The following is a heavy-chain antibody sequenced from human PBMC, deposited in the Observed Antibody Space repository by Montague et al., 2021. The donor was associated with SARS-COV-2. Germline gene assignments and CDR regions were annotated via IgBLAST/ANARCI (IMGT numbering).Heavy chain of an antibody. V-gene: IGHV3-74*01. CDR3: ARHQIVPGGFDY. CDR2: IWGDGSNK. Sequence: SLRLSCAASGFTFSDYWMHWVRQAPGKGLMWLSVIWGDGSNKKYVDSVKGRFTISRDTPKNTLYLQMNSLTAEDTAVYYCARHQIVPGGFDYWGQGTLVTVSS. J-gene: IGHJ4*02. CDR1: GFTFSDYW. D-gene: IGHD2-8*01.